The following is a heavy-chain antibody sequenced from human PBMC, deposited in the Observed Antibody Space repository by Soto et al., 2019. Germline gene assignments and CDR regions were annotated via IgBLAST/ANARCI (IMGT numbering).Heavy chain of an antibody. CDR2: IYHSGST. J-gene: IGHJ4*02. D-gene: IGHD3-16*01. V-gene: IGHV4-38-2*01. CDR3: ARALGSFDY. CDR1: GYSISSGYY. Sequence: PSETLSLTCAVSGYSISSGYYWGWIRQPPGKGLEWIGSIYHSGSTHYNPSLKRRDTTSVDTSKNQFSLKLSSVTAADTAVYYCARALGSFDYWGQGTLVTVSS.